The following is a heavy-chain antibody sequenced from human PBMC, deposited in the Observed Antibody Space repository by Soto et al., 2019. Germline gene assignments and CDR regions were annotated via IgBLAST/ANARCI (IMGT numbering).Heavy chain of an antibody. CDR2: IIPMFGTP. J-gene: IGHJ4*02. CDR1: GGTFSSHG. V-gene: IGHV1-69*06. Sequence: QVQLVQSGAEVKKPGSSVKVSCKASGGTFSSHGITWVRQAPGQGLEWMGGIIPMFGTPKYAQRFQGRVSITADKSTTTGYMELSSLRSEYTAVYYCAIGSVVVMGAATGGLIYWGQGALVTVSS. CDR3: AIGSVVVMGAATGGLIY. D-gene: IGHD2-21*01.